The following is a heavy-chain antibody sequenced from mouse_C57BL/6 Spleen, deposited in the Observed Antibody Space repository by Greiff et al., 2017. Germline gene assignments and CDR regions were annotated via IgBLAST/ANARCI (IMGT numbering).Heavy chain of an antibody. V-gene: IGHV2-2*01. CDR3: ARRGNYAMDY. Sequence: VKLMESGPGLVQPSQSLSIPCTVSGFSLTSYGVHWVRQSPGKGLEWLGVIWSGGSTDYNAAFISRLSISKDNSKSQVFFKMNSLQDDDTAIYYCARRGNYAMDYWGQGTSVTVSS. CDR1: GFSLTSYG. CDR2: IWSGGST. J-gene: IGHJ4*01.